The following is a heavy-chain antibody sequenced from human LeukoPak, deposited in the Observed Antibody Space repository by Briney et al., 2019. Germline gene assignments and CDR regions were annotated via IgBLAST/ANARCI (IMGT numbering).Heavy chain of an antibody. CDR3: ARVGGFGEIVN. CDR1: GYTFTSYG. Sequence: ASVKVSFKASGYTFTSYGINWVRQAPGQGLEWMGWISGYNGNASYAQKLQGRVTMTTDTSASTVYMELRSLRSDDTAVYYCARVGGFGEIVNWGQGTMVTVSS. V-gene: IGHV1-18*01. D-gene: IGHD3-10*01. CDR2: ISGYNGNA. J-gene: IGHJ3*01.